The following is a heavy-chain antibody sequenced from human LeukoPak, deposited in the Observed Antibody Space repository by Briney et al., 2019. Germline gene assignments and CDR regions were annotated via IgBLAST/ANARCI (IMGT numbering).Heavy chain of an antibody. J-gene: IGHJ3*02. CDR1: GFTFSSYA. Sequence: PGGSLRLSCVASGFTFSSYAMSWVRQAPGKGLEWVSGISGSGGNTYYADSVKGRFTISRDNSKNTLYQEMSSLRAEDTAVFYCAKAAMAVDAFDIWGQGTVVTVSS. CDR2: ISGSGGNT. D-gene: IGHD6-19*01. CDR3: AKAAMAVDAFDI. V-gene: IGHV3-23*01.